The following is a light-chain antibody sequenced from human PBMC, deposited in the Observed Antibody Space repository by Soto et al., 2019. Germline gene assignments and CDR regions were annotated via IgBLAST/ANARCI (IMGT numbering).Light chain of an antibody. J-gene: IGLJ1*01. Sequence: ALTQPASVSGSPGQSITISCTRTNSDVGSYNFVSWYQQHPGKAPKVMIFEVSKRPSGVSDRFSGSKSGNTASLTISGLQAEDEADYYCCSDAGSSTYVFGTGTKVTVL. CDR1: NSDVGSYNF. CDR3: CSDAGSSTYV. CDR2: EVS. V-gene: IGLV2-23*02.